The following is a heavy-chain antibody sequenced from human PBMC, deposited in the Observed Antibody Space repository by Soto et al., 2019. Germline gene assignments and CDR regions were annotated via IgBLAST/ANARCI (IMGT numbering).Heavy chain of an antibody. CDR2: MNPNSGNT. V-gene: IGHV1-8*01. D-gene: IGHD3-10*01. CDR1: GYTFTSYD. J-gene: IGHJ6*03. Sequence: EASVKVSCKASGYTFTSYDINWVRQATGQGLEWMGWMNPNSGNTGYAQKFQGRVTMTRNTSISTAYMELSSLRSEDTAVYYCARVLWYGELSGDYYYYYMDVWGKGTTVTVSS. CDR3: ARVLWYGELSGDYYYYYMDV.